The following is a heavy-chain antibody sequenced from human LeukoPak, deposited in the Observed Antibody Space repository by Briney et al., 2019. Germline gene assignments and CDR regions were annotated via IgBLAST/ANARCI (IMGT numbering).Heavy chain of an antibody. Sequence: GGSLRLSCAVSGFTFSRYWMNWVRQALGKGLEWVANIKEDGSEKNYVDSVKGRFTISRDNAKNSLYLQMNSLRAEDTAVYYCARVRYMDVWGKGTTVTVSS. J-gene: IGHJ6*03. CDR3: ARVRYMDV. CDR1: GFTFSRYW. CDR2: IKEDGSEK. V-gene: IGHV3-7*01.